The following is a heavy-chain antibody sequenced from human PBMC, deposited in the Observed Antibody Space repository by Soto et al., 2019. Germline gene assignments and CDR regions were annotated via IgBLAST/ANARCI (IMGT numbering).Heavy chain of an antibody. D-gene: IGHD4-17*01. V-gene: IGHV5-10-1*01. Sequence: PGESLKISCQGSGYRFTSYWISWVRQMPGKGLEWMGRIDPSDSYTNYSPSFQGHVTISADKSISTAYLQWSSLKASDTAMYYCASRSDYGDYVFDYWGQGTLVTVSS. CDR1: GYRFTSYW. J-gene: IGHJ4*02. CDR3: ASRSDYGDYVFDY. CDR2: IDPSDSYT.